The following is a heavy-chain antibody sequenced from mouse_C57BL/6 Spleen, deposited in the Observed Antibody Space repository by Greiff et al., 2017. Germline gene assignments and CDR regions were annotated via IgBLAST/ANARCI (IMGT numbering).Heavy chain of an antibody. CDR1: GYTITSYW. D-gene: IGHD3-1*01. CDR2: INPSNGGT. V-gene: IGHV1-53*01. CDR3: ARSGSKGYYAMDY. Sequence: VQLQQPGTELVKPGASVKLSCKASGYTITSYWMHWVKQRPGQGLEWIGNINPSNGGTNYNAKFKSKATLTVDKSSSTAYMQLSSLTSEDSAVYYCARSGSKGYYAMDYWGQGTSVTVSS. J-gene: IGHJ4*01.